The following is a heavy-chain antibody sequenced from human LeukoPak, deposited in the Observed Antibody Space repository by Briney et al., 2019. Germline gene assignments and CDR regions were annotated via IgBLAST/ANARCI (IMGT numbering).Heavy chain of an antibody. Sequence: GESLKISCKGSGYSLTSYWIAWVRQMPGKGLEYMGIIYPGNSDTRYSPSFQGQVTISADRSISTAYLQWSSLKASDTAMYFCARRNYGPTGGYYFDYWGQGTLVTVSS. CDR1: GYSLTSYW. J-gene: IGHJ4*02. CDR2: IYPGNSDT. D-gene: IGHD3-16*01. CDR3: ARRNYGPTGGYYFDY. V-gene: IGHV5-51*01.